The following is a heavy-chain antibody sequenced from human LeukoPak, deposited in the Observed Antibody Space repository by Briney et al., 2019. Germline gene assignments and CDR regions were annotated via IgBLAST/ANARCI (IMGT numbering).Heavy chain of an antibody. V-gene: IGHV3-30*03. D-gene: IGHD6-6*01. CDR3: ARDQLSVAARLDY. Sequence: GGSLRLSCAASGFTFSSYGMHWVRQAPGKGLEWVAVISYDGSNKYYTDSVKGRLTISRDNSKNTLYLQMNSLRAEDTAVYYCARDQLSVAARLDYWGQGTLVTVSS. CDR1: GFTFSSYG. J-gene: IGHJ4*02. CDR2: ISYDGSNK.